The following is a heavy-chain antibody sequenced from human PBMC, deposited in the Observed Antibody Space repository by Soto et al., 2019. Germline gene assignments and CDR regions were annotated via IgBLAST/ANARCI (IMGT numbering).Heavy chain of an antibody. CDR3: ARSQAEYYYDSSGSPFDY. CDR2: ISSSSSYI. V-gene: IGHV3-21*01. D-gene: IGHD3-22*01. J-gene: IGHJ4*02. Sequence: EVQLVESGGGLVKPGGSLRLSCAASGFTFSSYSMNWVRQAPGKGLEWVSSISSSSSYIYYADSVKGRFTISRDNAKNSLYLQMNSLRAEDTAVYYCARSQAEYYYDSSGSPFDYCGQGTLVTVSS. CDR1: GFTFSSYS.